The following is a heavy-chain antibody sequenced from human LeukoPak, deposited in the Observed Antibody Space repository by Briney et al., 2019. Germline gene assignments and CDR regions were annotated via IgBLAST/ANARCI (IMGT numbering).Heavy chain of an antibody. D-gene: IGHD6-19*01. V-gene: IGHV4-31*03. CDR3: ARLSSRWYFSPDY. J-gene: IGHJ4*02. CDR1: GGSISSGGYY. Sequence: SQTLSPTCTVSGGSISSGGYYWSWIRQHPGKGLEWIGYIYYSGSTYYNPSLKSRVTISVDTSKNQFSLNLSSVTAADTAVYYCARLSSRWYFSPDYWGQGTLVTVSS. CDR2: IYYSGST.